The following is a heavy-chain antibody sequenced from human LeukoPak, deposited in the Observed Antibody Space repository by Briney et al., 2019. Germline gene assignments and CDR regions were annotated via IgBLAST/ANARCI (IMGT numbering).Heavy chain of an antibody. Sequence: SETLSLTCTVSGGSISSSSYYWGWIRQPPGKGLEWIGSIYYSGGTYYNPSLKSRVTISVDTSKNQFSLKLSSVTAADTAVYYCASDYGGKPDWGQGTLVTVSS. CDR2: IYYSGGT. CDR1: GGSISSSSYY. CDR3: ASDYGGKPD. D-gene: IGHD4-23*01. V-gene: IGHV4-39*01. J-gene: IGHJ4*02.